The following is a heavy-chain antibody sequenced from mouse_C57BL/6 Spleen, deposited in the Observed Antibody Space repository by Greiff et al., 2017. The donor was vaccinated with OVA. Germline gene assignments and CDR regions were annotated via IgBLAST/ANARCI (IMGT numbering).Heavy chain of an antibody. V-gene: IGHV1-82*01. Sequence: VQLQQSGPELVKPGASVKISCKASGYAFSSSWMNWVKQRPGQGLEWIGRIYPGDGDTNYNGKFKGKATLTADKSSSTAYMHLSSLTSEDSAVYVCARSPPTTVVATDYAMDYWGQGTSVTVSA. CDR3: ARSPPTTVVATDYAMDY. D-gene: IGHD1-1*01. J-gene: IGHJ4*01. CDR1: GYAFSSSW. CDR2: IYPGDGDT.